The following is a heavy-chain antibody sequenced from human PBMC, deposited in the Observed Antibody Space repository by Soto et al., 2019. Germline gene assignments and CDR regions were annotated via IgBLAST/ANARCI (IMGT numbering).Heavy chain of an antibody. CDR3: AKEDAVTTLY. J-gene: IGHJ4*02. CDR2: ISYDGSNK. D-gene: IGHD4-17*01. V-gene: IGHV3-30*18. Sequence: QVQLVESGGGVVQPGRSLRLSCAASGFTFSSYGMHWVRRAPGKGLEWVAVISYDGSNKYYADSVKGRFTISRDNSKNTLYLQMNSLRAEDTAVYYCAKEDAVTTLYWGQGTLVTVSS. CDR1: GFTFSSYG.